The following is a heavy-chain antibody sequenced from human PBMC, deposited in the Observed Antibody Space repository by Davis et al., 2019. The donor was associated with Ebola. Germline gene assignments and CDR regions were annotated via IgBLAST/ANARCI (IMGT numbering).Heavy chain of an antibody. J-gene: IGHJ3*02. CDR2: INSDGSST. Sequence: PGGSLRLSCAASGFTFSSYWMHWVRQAPGKGLVWVSRINSDGSSTSYADSVKGRFTISRDNAKNTLYLQMNSLRAEDTAVYYCARVRRSSGWYGAGWDAFDIWGQGTMVTVSS. CDR1: GFTFSSYW. D-gene: IGHD6-19*01. V-gene: IGHV3-74*01. CDR3: ARVRRSSGWYGAGWDAFDI.